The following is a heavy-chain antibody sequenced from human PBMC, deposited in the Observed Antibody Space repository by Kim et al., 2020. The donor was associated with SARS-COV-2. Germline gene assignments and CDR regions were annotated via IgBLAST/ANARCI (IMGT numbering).Heavy chain of an antibody. CDR3: ARDWNWGIDV. CDR2: ISVTDAI. V-gene: IGHV3-48*02. D-gene: IGHD7-27*01. J-gene: IGHJ4*02. CDR1: GFTFTTYN. Sequence: GGSLRLSCAASGFTFTTYNMNWVRQAPGKGLEWISYISVTDAIYYADSVKGRFTISRDDAKNSLDLQMNSLRDEDTAVYYCARDWNWGIDVWGQGTVVTVPS.